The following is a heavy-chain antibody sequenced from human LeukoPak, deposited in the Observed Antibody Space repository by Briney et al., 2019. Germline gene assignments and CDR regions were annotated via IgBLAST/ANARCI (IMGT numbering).Heavy chain of an antibody. CDR3: ARVFGVYDSSGYQGPDY. J-gene: IGHJ4*02. D-gene: IGHD3-22*01. Sequence: ASVKVSCKASGYTFTSYGISWVRQAPGQGLEWMGWISAYNDNTNYAQKFQGRVTMTTDTSSSTAYMELRSLRSDDTAVYYCARVFGVYDSSGYQGPDYWGQGTLVTVSS. CDR2: ISAYNDNT. CDR1: GYTFTSYG. V-gene: IGHV1-18*01.